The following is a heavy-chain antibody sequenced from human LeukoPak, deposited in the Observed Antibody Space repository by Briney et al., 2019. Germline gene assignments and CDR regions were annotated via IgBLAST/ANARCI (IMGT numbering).Heavy chain of an antibody. CDR2: IHHSGST. J-gene: IGHJ3*02. D-gene: IGHD1-26*01. V-gene: IGHV4-39*07. CDR3: ARAPLSGTYYTDAFDI. CDR1: GGSIPISTYY. Sequence: SETLSLTCTVSGGSIPISTYYWGWVRQPPGKGLEWIGEIHHSGSTDYNPSLKSRVTISPDRSKNQFSLTLTSVTAADTAVYFCARAPLSGTYYTDAFDIWGQGTMVTVSS.